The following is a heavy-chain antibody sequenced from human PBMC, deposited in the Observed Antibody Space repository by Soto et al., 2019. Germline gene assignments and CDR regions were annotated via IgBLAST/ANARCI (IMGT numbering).Heavy chain of an antibody. D-gene: IGHD3-9*01. J-gene: IGHJ4*02. Sequence: EVKLLESGGGLVQPGGSLRLSCAASGFIFSNYAMTWVRQAPGKGLECVSSVSGSGNNTYYADSMKGHFTISRDNSKTTLYLQMTGLRPEDTAVYYCARTSRDIDCCGQGPLVTVSA. CDR1: GFIFSNYA. CDR3: ARTSRDIDC. V-gene: IGHV3-23*01. CDR2: VSGSGNNT.